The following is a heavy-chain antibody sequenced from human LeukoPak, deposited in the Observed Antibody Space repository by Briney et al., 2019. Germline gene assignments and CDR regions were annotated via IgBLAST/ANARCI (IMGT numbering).Heavy chain of an antibody. D-gene: IGHD7-27*01. CDR3: ASVGTYYFDH. CDR2: IYYSGSP. CDR1: GGSISSSSYY. J-gene: IGHJ4*02. Sequence: SETLSLTCTVSGGSISSSSYYWGWSRQPPGKGLEWIGSIYYSGSPYYNPSLKSRLTISVDTSKNQFSLKLPSVTAADTAMYYCASVGTYYFDHWGQGALVTVSS. V-gene: IGHV4-39*01.